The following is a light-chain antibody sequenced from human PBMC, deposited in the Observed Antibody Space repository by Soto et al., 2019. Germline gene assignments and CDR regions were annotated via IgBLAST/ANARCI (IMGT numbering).Light chain of an antibody. CDR1: QSVASNY. Sequence: EIVLTQSPGTLSLSPGERVTLSCRASQSVASNYLAWYQQKPGQAPRLLIYGASSRATGIPDRFSGSGSGTDFTLTISRLEPEDFAVYYCHQYGSSSWTFGQGTKVEIK. V-gene: IGKV3-20*01. CDR3: HQYGSSSWT. CDR2: GAS. J-gene: IGKJ1*01.